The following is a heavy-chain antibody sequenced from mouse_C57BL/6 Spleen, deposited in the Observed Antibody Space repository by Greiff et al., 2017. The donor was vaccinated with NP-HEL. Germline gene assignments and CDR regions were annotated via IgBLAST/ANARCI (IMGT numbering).Heavy chain of an antibody. CDR2: ISYDGSN. V-gene: IGHV3-6*01. CDR3: AREDYGSSFWFAY. D-gene: IGHD1-1*01. Sequence: ESGPGLVKPSQSLSLTCSVTGYSITSGYYWNWIRQFPGNKLEWMGYISYDGSNNYNPSLKNRISITRDTSKNQFFLKLNSVTTEDTATYYCAREDYGSSFWFAYWGQGTLVTVSA. CDR1: GYSITSGYY. J-gene: IGHJ3*01.